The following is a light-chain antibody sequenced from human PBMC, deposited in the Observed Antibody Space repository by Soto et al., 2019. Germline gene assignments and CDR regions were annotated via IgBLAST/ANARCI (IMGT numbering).Light chain of an antibody. V-gene: IGKV1-33*01. CDR3: QQYSSPLS. CDR2: DAS. CDR1: HDVSWN. J-gene: IGKJ4*01. Sequence: DIQMTHSPSSLSASVGYRVTIACQSSHDVSWNLNWLQQKPGEAPKLLIYDASNLERAFPSRFSGSGSGTDLTLTISSLQPEDGATYYCQQYSSPLSFGGGT.